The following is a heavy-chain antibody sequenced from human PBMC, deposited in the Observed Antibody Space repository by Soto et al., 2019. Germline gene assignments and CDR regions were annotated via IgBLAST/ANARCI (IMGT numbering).Heavy chain of an antibody. D-gene: IGHD4-17*01. CDR2: INHSGST. CDR3: ARCWTTVAPFDY. CDR1: GRSFSGYY. V-gene: IGHV4-34*01. Sequence: SETLSLTCAVYGRSFSGYYWSWIRQPPGKGLEWIGEINHSGSTNYNPSLKSRVTISVDTSKNQFSLKLSSVTAADTAVYYCARCWTTVAPFDYWGQGALVTVSS. J-gene: IGHJ4*02.